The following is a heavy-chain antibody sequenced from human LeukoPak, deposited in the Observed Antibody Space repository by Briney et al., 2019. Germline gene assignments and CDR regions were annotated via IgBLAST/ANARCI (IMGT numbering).Heavy chain of an antibody. CDR3: AREPNAVAAYPYFDY. Sequence: GGTLRFSCAASGFTFSSYGMHRLRQAPGKGLEGVAVIWYDGSNKYYADSVKGRFTISRDNTKNTLYLQMNSLRAEDTAVYYCAREPNAVAAYPYFDYWGQGTLVTVSS. J-gene: IGHJ4*02. CDR2: IWYDGSNK. CDR1: GFTFSSYG. V-gene: IGHV3-33*01. D-gene: IGHD6-19*01.